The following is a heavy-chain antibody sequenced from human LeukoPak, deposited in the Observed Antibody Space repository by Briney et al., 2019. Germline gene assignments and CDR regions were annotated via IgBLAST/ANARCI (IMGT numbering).Heavy chain of an antibody. D-gene: IGHD3-3*01. Sequence: GGSLRLSCAASGFTFSRYSMNWVRQAPGKGLEWVSSISIRSNYIYYTNSVKGRFTISRDNAKNSLYLQLNSLRAEDTAVYYCARGSRFGVVERDAFDIWGQGTMVTVSS. J-gene: IGHJ3*02. CDR3: ARGSRFGVVERDAFDI. CDR1: GFTFSRYS. CDR2: ISIRSNYI. V-gene: IGHV3-21*01.